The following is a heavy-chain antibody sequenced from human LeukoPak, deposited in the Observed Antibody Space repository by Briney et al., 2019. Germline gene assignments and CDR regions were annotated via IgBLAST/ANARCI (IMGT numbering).Heavy chain of an antibody. J-gene: IGHJ6*02. D-gene: IGHD3-10*01. Sequence: SVKGRLTISRDNAKNSLYLQMNSLRAEDTAVYYCASATGSGSYYSLSPYYYYGMDVWGQGTTVTVSS. V-gene: IGHV3-11*06. CDR3: ASATGSGSYYSLSPYYYYGMDV.